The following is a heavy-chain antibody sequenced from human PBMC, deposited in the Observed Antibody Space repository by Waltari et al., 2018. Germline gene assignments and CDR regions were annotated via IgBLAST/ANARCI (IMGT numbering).Heavy chain of an antibody. D-gene: IGHD4-17*01. CDR3: ARGATTVTPS. Sequence: EVQLVESGGGLVQPCGSLRLTFAASGFIGSNRYLSWVRQAPGKGLEWLSVINGGGSTYYADSVKGRFTISRDNSKNTLYLQMNSLRAEDTAVYYCARGATTVTPSWGQGTLVTVSS. CDR2: INGGGST. J-gene: IGHJ4*02. V-gene: IGHV3-66*02. CDR1: GFIGSNRY.